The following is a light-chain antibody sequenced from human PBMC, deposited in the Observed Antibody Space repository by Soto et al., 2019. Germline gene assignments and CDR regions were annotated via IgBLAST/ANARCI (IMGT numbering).Light chain of an antibody. Sequence: EIVMTQSPATLSVSPGERATLSCRASQSVSSNLAWYQQKPGQAPRLLIYGASTSATGIPPRFSGSGSGTEFTLTISSLQSEYFAVYSCQQYNNWPPWTFSPGTKVEIK. CDR1: QSVSSN. V-gene: IGKV3-15*01. CDR2: GAS. CDR3: QQYNNWPPWT. J-gene: IGKJ1*01.